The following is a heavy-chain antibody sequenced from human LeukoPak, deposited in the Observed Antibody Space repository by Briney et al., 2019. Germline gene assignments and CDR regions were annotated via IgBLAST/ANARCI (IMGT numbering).Heavy chain of an antibody. CDR1: GFTFSSYA. Sequence: GRSLRLSCAASGFTFSSYAMHWVRQAPGKGLEWVAVISYDGTNKYYADSVKGRFTISRDNSKNTLYLQMYSLRAEDTAVYYCARETSSGWEFDYWGQGTLVTVSS. J-gene: IGHJ4*02. CDR3: ARETSSGWEFDY. D-gene: IGHD6-19*01. V-gene: IGHV3-30-3*01. CDR2: ISYDGTNK.